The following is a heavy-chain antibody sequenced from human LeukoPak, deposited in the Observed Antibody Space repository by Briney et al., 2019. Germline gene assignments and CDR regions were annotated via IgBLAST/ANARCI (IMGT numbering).Heavy chain of an antibody. J-gene: IGHJ4*02. CDR2: IYNSGSTNYN. Sequence: SDTLSLTCTVSGGSISGHYWSWLRQSPGKGLEGIAYIYNSGSTNYNNYNPSLKSRVIMSMDTSKNQLSLIVSSVTAADTAVYYCARHTTGRALGDFDYWGQGTLVTVSA. V-gene: IGHV4-59*08. D-gene: IGHD2-8*01. CDR1: GGSISGHY. CDR3: ARHTTGRALGDFDY.